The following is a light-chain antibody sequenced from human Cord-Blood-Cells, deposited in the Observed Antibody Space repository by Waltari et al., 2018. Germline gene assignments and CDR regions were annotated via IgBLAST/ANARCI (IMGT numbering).Light chain of an antibody. CDR1: QDISNY. Sequence: DIQMNQPPSPLSASVGDRVTTTCQASQDISNYLNWYQQKPGKAPKLLIYDASNLETGVPSRFSGSGSGTDFTFTISSLQPEDIATYYCQQYDNLPLTFGGGTKVEIK. J-gene: IGKJ4*01. V-gene: IGKV1-33*01. CDR3: QQYDNLPLT. CDR2: DAS.